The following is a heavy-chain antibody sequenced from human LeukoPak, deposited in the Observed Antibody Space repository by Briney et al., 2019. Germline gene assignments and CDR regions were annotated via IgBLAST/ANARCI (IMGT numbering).Heavy chain of an antibody. Sequence: ASVKVSCKASGYTFTSYAMHWVRQAPGQRLEWMGWINAGNGNTKHSQKFQGRVTITRDTSASTAYMELSSLRSEDTAVYYCARYLPADYFDYWGQGTLVTVSS. J-gene: IGHJ4*02. V-gene: IGHV1-3*01. CDR1: GYTFTSYA. CDR3: ARYLPADYFDY. CDR2: INAGNGNT. D-gene: IGHD6-25*01.